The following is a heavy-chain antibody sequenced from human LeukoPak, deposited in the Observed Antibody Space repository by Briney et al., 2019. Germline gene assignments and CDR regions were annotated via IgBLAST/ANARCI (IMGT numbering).Heavy chain of an antibody. D-gene: IGHD5-24*01. CDR1: GGTFSSYA. CDR2: ITPSGDT. J-gene: IGHJ4*02. CDR3: ARDRYGDGFAHFDY. Sequence: ASVKVSCKASGGTFSSYAMHWVRQAPGQGLEWMGWITPSGDTNYPQKFQGRVAITRDTSITTAYMDLSRLTSDDTAVYYCARDRYGDGFAHFDYWGQGALVTVSS. V-gene: IGHV1-2*02.